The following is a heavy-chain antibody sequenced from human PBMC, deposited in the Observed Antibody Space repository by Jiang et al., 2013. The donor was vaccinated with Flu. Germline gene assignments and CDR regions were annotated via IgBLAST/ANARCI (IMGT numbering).Heavy chain of an antibody. CDR1: VTPSVLTT. CDR2: XFYSGST. CDR3: ARHIKIKFGGVIVLPDAFDI. J-gene: IGHJ3*02. V-gene: IGHV4-59*08. Sequence: GLVKPSETCLSLAVSLVTPSVLTTGAGSGSPRKGLEWIGYXFYSGSTNXNPSLKSRVTISVDMSKNQFSLNLTSVTAADTAVYYCARHIKIKFGGVIVLPDAFDIWGPGTMVTVSS. D-gene: IGHD3-16*02.